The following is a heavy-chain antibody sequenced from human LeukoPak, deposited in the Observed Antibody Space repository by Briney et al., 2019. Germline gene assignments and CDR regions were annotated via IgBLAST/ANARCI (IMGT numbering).Heavy chain of an antibody. CDR2: ILASGSTT. Sequence: GGSLRLSCAASGFTFGTYAMNWVRQASGKGLEWVSGILASGSTTYYADSVKGRFTISRDNSKNTLYLQMNSLRAEDTAIYYCAKDRVPDGRWNFDFWGQGTLVTVSS. V-gene: IGHV3-23*01. D-gene: IGHD1-1*01. J-gene: IGHJ4*02. CDR1: GFTFGTYA. CDR3: AKDRVPDGRWNFDF.